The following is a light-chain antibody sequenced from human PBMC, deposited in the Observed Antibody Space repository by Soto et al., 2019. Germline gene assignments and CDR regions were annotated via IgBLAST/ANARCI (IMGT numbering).Light chain of an antibody. J-gene: IGKJ1*01. CDR1: QSISGSY. CDR2: ATS. V-gene: IGKV3-20*01. Sequence: EIVLTQSPGTLSLSPGERATLSCRASQSISGSYLAWYQQKPGQPPRLLIYATSRRATGIPGRFSGSASETDFTLTISSLEPEDFAVYYCQHYSTSPWTFGQGTKVEIK. CDR3: QHYSTSPWT.